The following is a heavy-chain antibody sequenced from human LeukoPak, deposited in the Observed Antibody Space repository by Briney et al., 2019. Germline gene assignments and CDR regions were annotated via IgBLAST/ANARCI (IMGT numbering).Heavy chain of an antibody. J-gene: IGHJ6*03. CDR3: ARVLRGYSYGYGYYYYMDV. CDR1: GHSISSGYY. CDR2: IYHSGST. D-gene: IGHD5-18*01. Sequence: PSETLSLTCTVSGHSISSGYYWGWIRQPPGKGLEWIGSIYHSGSTYYNPSLKSRVTISVDTSKNQFSLKLSSVTAADTAVYYCARVLRGYSYGYGYYYYMDVWGKGTTVTVSS. V-gene: IGHV4-38-2*02.